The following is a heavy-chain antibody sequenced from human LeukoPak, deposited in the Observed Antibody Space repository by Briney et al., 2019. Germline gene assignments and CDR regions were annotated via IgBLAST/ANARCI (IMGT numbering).Heavy chain of an antibody. J-gene: IGHJ4*02. V-gene: IGHV4-30-2*01. Sequence: SETLSLTCTVSGGSISSGGYYWSWIRQPPGKGLEWIGYIYHSGSTYYNPSLKSRVTISVDRSKNQFSLKLSSVTAADTAVYYCARSRYSGNYYFDYWGQGTLVTVSS. CDR2: IYHSGST. D-gene: IGHD1-26*01. CDR1: GGSISSGGYY. CDR3: ARSRYSGNYYFDY.